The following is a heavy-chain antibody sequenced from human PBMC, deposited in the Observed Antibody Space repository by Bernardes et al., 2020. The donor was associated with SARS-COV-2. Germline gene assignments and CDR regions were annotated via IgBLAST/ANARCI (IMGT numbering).Heavy chain of an antibody. CDR2: MNPNSGNT. CDR3: ARDEWEQRGGFDH. V-gene: IGHV1-8*01. D-gene: IGHD1-26*01. CDR1: GYTFTSYD. Sequence: ASVKVSCKASGYTFTSYDINWVRQATGQGLEWMGWMNPNSGNTGYAQKFQGRVTMTRNTSISTAYMELSSLRSDDTAVYYCARDEWEQRGGFDHWGQGTLVTVSS. J-gene: IGHJ4*02.